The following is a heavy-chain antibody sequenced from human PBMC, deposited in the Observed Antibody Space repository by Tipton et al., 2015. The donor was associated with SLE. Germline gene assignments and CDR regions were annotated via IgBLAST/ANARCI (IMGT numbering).Heavy chain of an antibody. Sequence: TLSLTCTVSDYSISGGYFWGWIRQPPGKDLEWIGSVSHSGSTHYNPSLKSRVTISIDTSKNQFSLNLSSVTAADTAVYYCARDEYRYDTTGYHLLGHFDFWGQGTLVTVSS. J-gene: IGHJ4*02. V-gene: IGHV4-38-2*02. D-gene: IGHD3-22*01. CDR1: DYSISGGYF. CDR2: VSHSGST. CDR3: ARDEYRYDTTGYHLLGHFDF.